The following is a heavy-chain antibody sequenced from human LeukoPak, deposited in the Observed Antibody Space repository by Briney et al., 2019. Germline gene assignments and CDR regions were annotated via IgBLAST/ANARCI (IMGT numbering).Heavy chain of an antibody. CDR3: AKTTVGYSSGRYPGWPADC. CDR1: GFTFSGYY. CDR2: ISSSGSTM. Sequence: PGGSLRLSCAASGFTFSGYYMSWIRQAPGKGLEWVSYISSSGSTMYYGDSVKGRFTISRDNAKNSLFLQMNSLRAEDTAVYYCAKTTVGYSSGRYPGWPADCWGQGTLVTVSP. J-gene: IGHJ4*02. V-gene: IGHV3-11*01. D-gene: IGHD6-19*01.